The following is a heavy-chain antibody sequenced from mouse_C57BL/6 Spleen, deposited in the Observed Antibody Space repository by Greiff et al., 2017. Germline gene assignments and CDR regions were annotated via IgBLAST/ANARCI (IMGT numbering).Heavy chain of an antibody. Sequence: VQLQQSGPGLVAPSQSLSITCTVSGFSLTSYAISWVRQPPGKGLEWLGIIWTCGGTNYYSALKSRLSISKDNSKSQVFLKMNSLQTDDTARYYCARAYNNYNAMDYWGQGTSVTVSS. CDR1: GFSLTSYA. CDR2: IWTCGGT. J-gene: IGHJ4*01. D-gene: IGHD2-5*01. CDR3: ARAYNNYNAMDY. V-gene: IGHV2-9-1*01.